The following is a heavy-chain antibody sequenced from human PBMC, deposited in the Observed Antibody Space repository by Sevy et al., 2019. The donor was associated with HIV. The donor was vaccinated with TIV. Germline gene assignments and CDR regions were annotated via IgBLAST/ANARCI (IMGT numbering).Heavy chain of an antibody. Sequence: GGSLRLSCADSGFTFSNYAMAWVRQAPGKGLEWVSAISVSGDFTYYADSVRGRFTVSRDKSKNTLFLQMNSLRAEDTAVYYCAIKITMIRGDKGPFDYWGQGTLVTVSS. D-gene: IGHD3-10*01. CDR3: AIKITMIRGDKGPFDY. V-gene: IGHV3-23*01. CDR1: GFTFSNYA. CDR2: ISVSGDFT. J-gene: IGHJ4*02.